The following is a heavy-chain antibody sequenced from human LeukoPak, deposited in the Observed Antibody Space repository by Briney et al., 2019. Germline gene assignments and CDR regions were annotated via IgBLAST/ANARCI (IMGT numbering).Heavy chain of an antibody. D-gene: IGHD3-22*01. CDR2: ISSSSSYI. CDR1: GFTFSSYS. CDR3: ARDGDYYDSSGYYYGAFDI. V-gene: IGHV3-21*01. Sequence: GGSLRLSCAASGFTFSSYSMNWVRQAPGKRLEWVSSISSSSSYIYYADSVKGRFTISRDNAKNSLYLQMNSLRAEDTAVYYCARDGDYYDSSGYYYGAFDIWGQGTMVTVSS. J-gene: IGHJ3*02.